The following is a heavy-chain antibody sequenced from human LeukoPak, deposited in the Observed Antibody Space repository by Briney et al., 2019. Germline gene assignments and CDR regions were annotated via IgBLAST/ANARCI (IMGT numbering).Heavy chain of an antibody. CDR2: IYTSGST. D-gene: IGHD4-17*01. J-gene: IGHJ6*03. Sequence: SETLSLTCTVSGGSISCYYWSWIRQPAGKGLEWIGRIYTSGSTNYNPSLKSRVTMSVDTSKNQFSLKLSSVTAADTAVYYCARDRPDGDYGDYYYMDVWGKGTTVTISS. CDR3: ARDRPDGDYGDYYYMDV. V-gene: IGHV4-4*07. CDR1: GGSISCYY.